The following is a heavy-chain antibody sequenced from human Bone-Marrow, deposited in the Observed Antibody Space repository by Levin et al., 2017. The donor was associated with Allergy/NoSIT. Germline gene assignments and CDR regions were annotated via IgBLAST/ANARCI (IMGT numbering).Heavy chain of an antibody. D-gene: IGHD3-10*01. V-gene: IGHV3-23*02. CDR1: GFTFNSYG. CDR3: AKPNCYGSRSYPEYFYVMDV. CDR2: ISGTGAGT. J-gene: IGHJ6*02. Sequence: GGSLRLSCAGSGFTFNSYGMSWVRQAPGKGLEWVSLISGTGAGTYYIDSVKGRFTISRDNSKNTLYFEMNGLRAEDTAVYYCAKPNCYGSRSYPEYFYVMDVWVQGTTVTVSS.